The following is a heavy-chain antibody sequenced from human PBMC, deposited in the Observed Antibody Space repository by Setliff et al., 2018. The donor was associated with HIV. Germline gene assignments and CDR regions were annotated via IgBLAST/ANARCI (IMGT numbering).Heavy chain of an antibody. CDR3: ARFCAGGTCPDV. CDR1: GGSISNYY. V-gene: IGHV4-59*08. Sequence: SETLSLTCTVSGGSISNYYWSWIRQPPGKGLEWIGYIYYSGSTNYNPSLKSRVTMSVDTSKNQCALNLISVTAADTAVYYCARFCAGGTCPDVWGKGTTVTVSS. CDR2: IYYSGST. J-gene: IGHJ6*04. D-gene: IGHD2-8*02.